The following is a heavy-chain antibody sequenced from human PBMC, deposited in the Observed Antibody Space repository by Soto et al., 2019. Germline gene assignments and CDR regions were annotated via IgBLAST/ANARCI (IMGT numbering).Heavy chain of an antibody. Sequence: QVQLVESGGGVVQPGTSLRLSCAASGFIFNSYGMHWVRQAPGKGLEWVALISYDGSNKYYADSVKGRFTISRDNSKNTLYLQMNSLRADDTAVDYCAKEKGSWVYGMDVWGQGTTVTVSS. D-gene: IGHD6-13*01. CDR2: ISYDGSNK. CDR1: GFIFNSYG. J-gene: IGHJ6*02. V-gene: IGHV3-30*18. CDR3: AKEKGSWVYGMDV.